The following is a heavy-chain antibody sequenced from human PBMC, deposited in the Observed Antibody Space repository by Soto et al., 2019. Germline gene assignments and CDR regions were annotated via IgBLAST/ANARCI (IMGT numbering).Heavy chain of an antibody. Sequence: PGGSLRLSCAASGFTFSSYGMHWVRQAPGKGLEWVAVISYDGSNKYYADSVKGRFTISRDNSKNTLYLQMNSLRAEDTAVYYCAKGDCTNGVCYNYYYYMDVWGKGTTVTVSS. D-gene: IGHD2-8*01. V-gene: IGHV3-30*18. CDR2: ISYDGSNK. J-gene: IGHJ6*03. CDR3: AKGDCTNGVCYNYYYYMDV. CDR1: GFTFSSYG.